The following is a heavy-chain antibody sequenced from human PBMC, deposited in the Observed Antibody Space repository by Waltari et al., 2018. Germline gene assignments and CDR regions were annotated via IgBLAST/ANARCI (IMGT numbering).Heavy chain of an antibody. CDR3: ARSAVGATRPIQYCYMDV. D-gene: IGHD1-26*01. Sequence: QVQLQQLGAGLLKPSETLSLTCAVYGGPFSDYHWSWIRQSPGKGPEWIGEIDHGGITSYNPSLKSRVSMSIDTSKNQFSLNLTSVTAADTAVYFCARSAVGATRPIQYCYMDVWGKGTTVTVSS. CDR2: IDHGGIT. J-gene: IGHJ6*03. CDR1: GGPFSDYH. V-gene: IGHV4-34*02.